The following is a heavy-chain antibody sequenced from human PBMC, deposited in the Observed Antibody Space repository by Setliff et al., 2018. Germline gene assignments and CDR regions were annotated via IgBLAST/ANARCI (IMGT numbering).Heavy chain of an antibody. CDR2: VYYSGNT. CDR3: ARYDSSGYSENYYFDY. CDR1: GGSISTTDYY. D-gene: IGHD3-22*01. Sequence: KTSETLSLTCTVSGGSISTTDYYWGWIRQPPGKGLEWIGCVYYSGNTYYSPSPKSRVTMFVDTSKNQFSLMLYSVTAADTAIYYCARYDSSGYSENYYFDYWGQGTLVTVSS. J-gene: IGHJ4*02. V-gene: IGHV4-39*07.